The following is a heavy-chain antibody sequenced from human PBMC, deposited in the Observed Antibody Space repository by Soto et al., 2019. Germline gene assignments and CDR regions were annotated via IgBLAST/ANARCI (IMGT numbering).Heavy chain of an antibody. Sequence: GGSLRLSCAASGFTFSSYGMHWVRQAPGKGLEWVAVISYDGSNKYYADSVKGRFTISRDNSKNTLYLQMNSLRAEDTAVYYCAKDRGSGWPGDYWGQGTLVTVSS. CDR1: GFTFSSYG. D-gene: IGHD6-19*01. CDR3: AKDRGSGWPGDY. V-gene: IGHV3-30*18. J-gene: IGHJ4*02. CDR2: ISYDGSNK.